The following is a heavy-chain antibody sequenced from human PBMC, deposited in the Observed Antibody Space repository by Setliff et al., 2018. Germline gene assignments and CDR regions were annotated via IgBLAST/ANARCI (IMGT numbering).Heavy chain of an antibody. V-gene: IGHV3-30*02. D-gene: IGHD3-16*01. CDR3: ANSRVTNFRGHLYLPRGLDV. CDR1: GFSFESHG. J-gene: IGHJ6*02. Sequence: GGSLRLSCAASGFSFESHGMHWVRQAPGKGLEWVAFIQHDGENKFYADSVKGRLTVSRDNSKNTLYLEMDGLRPEDTAVYYCANSRVTNFRGHLYLPRGLDVWAGGPRSPSP. CDR2: IQHDGENK.